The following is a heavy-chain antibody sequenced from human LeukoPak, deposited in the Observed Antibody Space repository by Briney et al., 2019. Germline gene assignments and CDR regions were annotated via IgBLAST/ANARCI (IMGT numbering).Heavy chain of an antibody. CDR1: GGTFSSYA. D-gene: IGHD3-22*01. V-gene: IGHV1-69*04. J-gene: IGHJ4*02. Sequence: ASVKVSCKASGGTFSSYAISLVRQAPGQGLEWMGRIIPILGIANYAQKFQGRVTITADKSTSTAYMELSSLRSEDTAVYYCARDTWFYDSSGHNDYWGQGTLVTVSS. CDR2: IIPILGIA. CDR3: ARDTWFYDSSGHNDY.